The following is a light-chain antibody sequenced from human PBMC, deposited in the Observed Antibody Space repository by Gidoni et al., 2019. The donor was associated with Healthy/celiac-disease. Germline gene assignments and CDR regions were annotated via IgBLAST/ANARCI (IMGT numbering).Light chain of an antibody. Sequence: DIQMTQSPSSLSASVGDRVTITCRASQSISSYLNWYQQKPGKDPKLLIYAASSLQSGVPSRFSGSGSGTDFTLTISSLQPEDFATYYCQQNYSTPRTFGQGTKVEIK. CDR1: QSISSY. CDR2: AAS. J-gene: IGKJ1*01. V-gene: IGKV1-39*01. CDR3: QQNYSTPRT.